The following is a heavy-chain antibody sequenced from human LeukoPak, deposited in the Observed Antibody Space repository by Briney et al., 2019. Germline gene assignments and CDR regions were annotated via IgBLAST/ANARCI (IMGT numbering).Heavy chain of an antibody. Sequence: PGGSLRLSCAASGFTFSDYSMNWVRQAPGKGLEWVSSISSGSSYIYYADSVKGRFTISRDNANNSLYLQMNSLRAEDTAVYYCARDRMGWYDFWSGYHDAFDIWGQGTMVTVSS. V-gene: IGHV3-21*04. CDR2: ISSGSSYI. J-gene: IGHJ3*02. CDR1: GFTFSDYS. CDR3: ARDRMGWYDFWSGYHDAFDI. D-gene: IGHD3-3*01.